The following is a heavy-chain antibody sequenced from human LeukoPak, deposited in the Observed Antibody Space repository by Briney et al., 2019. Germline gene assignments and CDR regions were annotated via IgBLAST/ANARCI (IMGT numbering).Heavy chain of an antibody. CDR3: ARDLGGGPPGY. Sequence: GGSLRLSCAASEFTFSNYWISWVRQAPGKGLEWVANIKQDGSEKYYVNSVKGRFTISRDNAKNSLYLQMNSLRGEDTAVYYCARDLGGGPPGYWGQGTLVTVSS. CDR1: EFTFSNYW. V-gene: IGHV3-7*01. CDR2: IKQDGSEK. J-gene: IGHJ4*02. D-gene: IGHD4-23*01.